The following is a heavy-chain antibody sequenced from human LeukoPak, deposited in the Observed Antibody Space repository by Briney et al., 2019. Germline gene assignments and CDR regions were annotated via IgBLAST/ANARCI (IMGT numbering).Heavy chain of an antibody. D-gene: IGHD3-3*01. V-gene: IGHV4-59*01. CDR3: ASGGTIVYYFDY. CDR2: IYYSGST. CDR1: GGSISSYY. Sequence: PSETLSLTCTVSGGSISSYYWSWIRQPPGKGLEWIGYIYYSGSTNYNPSLKSRVTISVDTSKNQFSLKLSSVTAADTAVYYCASGGTIVYYFDYWGQGTLVTVSS. J-gene: IGHJ4*02.